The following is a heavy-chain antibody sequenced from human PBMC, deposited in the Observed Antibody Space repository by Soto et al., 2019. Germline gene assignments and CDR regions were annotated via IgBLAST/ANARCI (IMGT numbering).Heavy chain of an antibody. CDR3: ARRYSGYGDY. CDR2: IYFSGSA. Sequence: SETLSLTCTVSNDSISPYYWSWIRRPPGKGLEWIGFIYFSGSANYNPSLKSRVTISVDTSKNQFSLKLSSVTAADTAVYYCARRYSGYGDYWGQGTLVTVSS. V-gene: IGHV4-59*08. J-gene: IGHJ4*02. D-gene: IGHD5-12*01. CDR1: NDSISPYY.